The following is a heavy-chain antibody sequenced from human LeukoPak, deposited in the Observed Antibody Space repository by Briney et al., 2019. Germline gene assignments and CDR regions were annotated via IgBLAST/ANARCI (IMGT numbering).Heavy chain of an antibody. D-gene: IGHD1-14*01. J-gene: IGHJ6*03. CDR3: ARDNRSPYYYYYMDV. V-gene: IGHV1-2*02. CDR1: EYTFTCYY. CDR2: IDPNTGDS. Sequence: GASVKVSCKASEYTFTCYYIHWVRQAPGQGLEWMGWIDPNTGDSNYVQKFQGRVTMTRDTSISTAYMELSRLRSDDTAVYYCARDNRSPYYYYYMDVWGKGTTVTISS.